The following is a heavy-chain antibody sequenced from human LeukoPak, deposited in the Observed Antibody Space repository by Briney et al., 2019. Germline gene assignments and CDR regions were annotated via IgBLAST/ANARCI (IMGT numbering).Heavy chain of an antibody. Sequence: SETLSLTCTVSGGSISSYYWSWIRQPPGKGQGWIGYIYYSGSTNYNPSLKSRVTISVDTSKNQFSLKLSSVTAADTAVYYCARERGYCSSTSCPLFDYWGQGTLVTVSS. CDR2: IYYSGST. CDR1: GGSISSYY. CDR3: ARERGYCSSTSCPLFDY. D-gene: IGHD2-2*01. V-gene: IGHV4-59*01. J-gene: IGHJ4*02.